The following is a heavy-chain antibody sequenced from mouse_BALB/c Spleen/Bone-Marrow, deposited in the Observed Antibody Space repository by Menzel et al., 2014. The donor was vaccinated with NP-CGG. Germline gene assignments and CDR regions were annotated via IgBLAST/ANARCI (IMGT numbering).Heavy chain of an antibody. CDR2: INPGSSTI. CDR3: ARRNYGSSWAMDY. CDR1: GFDFSRYW. J-gene: IGHJ4*01. Sequence: EVKLMESGGGLVQPGGSLNLSCAASGFDFSRYWMSWTRQAPGKGQEWIGEINPGSSTINYTPSLEDKFIISSDNAKNTLYLQMNKVRSEDTALYYCARRNYGSSWAMDYWGQGTSVTVSS. V-gene: IGHV4-2*02. D-gene: IGHD1-1*01.